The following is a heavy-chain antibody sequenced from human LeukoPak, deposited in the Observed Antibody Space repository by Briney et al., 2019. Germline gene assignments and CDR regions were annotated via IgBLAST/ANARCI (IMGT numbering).Heavy chain of an antibody. CDR1: GYTFTTYA. D-gene: IGHD2-15*01. CDR3: ARVYCSGGSCYSDY. J-gene: IGHJ4*02. Sequence: ASVKVSCKAPGYTFTTYAMNWVRQAPGQGLEWMGWINTNTGNPTYAQGFTGRFVFSLDTSVSTAYLQISSLKAEDTAVYYCARVYCSGGSCYSDYWGQGTLVTVSS. CDR2: INTNTGNP. V-gene: IGHV7-4-1*02.